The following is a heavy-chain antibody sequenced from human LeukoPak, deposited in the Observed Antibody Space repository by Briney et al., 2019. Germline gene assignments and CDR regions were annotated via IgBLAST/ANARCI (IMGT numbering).Heavy chain of an antibody. CDR1: GFTFSSYA. Sequence: PGGALRLSCAASGFTFSSYAMTWVRQAPGKGLDGVSAIGGSGGSTYYADSVKGRFTISRDNSKNTLYLQMNSLRAEDTAVYYCAKQSGGSGTYYYYWGQGTLVTVSS. V-gene: IGHV3-23*01. J-gene: IGHJ4*02. CDR2: IGGSGGST. D-gene: IGHD3-10*01. CDR3: AKQSGGSGTYYYY.